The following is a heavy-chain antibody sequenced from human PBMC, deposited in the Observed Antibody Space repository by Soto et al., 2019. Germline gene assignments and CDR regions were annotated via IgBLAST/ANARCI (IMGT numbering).Heavy chain of an antibody. D-gene: IGHD2-15*01. CDR2: IYWDDDN. V-gene: IGHV2-5*02. Sequence: QITLKESGPTLVKPTQTLTLTCTFSGFSLSTSGVGVAWIRQPPGKALEWLALIYWDDDNRYRPSLARTLTTTQPPSKNPVVHLMNNLVSVAAATYYWTYLPCTGDSCYWFSFSAMDVWGQLTTVT. CDR3: TYLPCTGDSCYWFSFSAMDV. J-gene: IGHJ6*02. CDR1: GFSLSTSGVG.